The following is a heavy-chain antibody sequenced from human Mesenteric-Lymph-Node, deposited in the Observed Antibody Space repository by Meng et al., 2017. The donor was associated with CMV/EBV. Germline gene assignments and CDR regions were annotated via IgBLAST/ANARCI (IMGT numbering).Heavy chain of an antibody. CDR1: GGSFSGYY. D-gene: IGHD1-26*01. V-gene: IGHV4-34*01. CDR2: INHNGST. Sequence: TCAVYGGSFSGYYWSWIRQPPGKGLEWIGEINHNGSTNYTPSLKSRVTISVDTSKNQFSLKLSSVTAADTAVYYCARDKRSGSSFDYWGQGTLVTVSS. CDR3: ARDKRSGSSFDY. J-gene: IGHJ4*02.